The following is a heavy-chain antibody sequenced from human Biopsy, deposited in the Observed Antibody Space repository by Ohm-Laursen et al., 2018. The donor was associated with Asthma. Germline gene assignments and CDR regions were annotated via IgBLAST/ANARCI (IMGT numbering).Heavy chain of an antibody. D-gene: IGHD6-19*01. V-gene: IGHV4-59*01. J-gene: IGHJ4*02. CDR3: VRAVRNEQWLAPFDY. CDR1: GGSTSSFY. Sequence: SETLSLTCRVYGGSTSSFYWSWIRQSPEKGLEWMGYVYWTGSTNYNPSLKSRITMSVDTSKNRMFLELTSVTAADTAIYYCVRAVRNEQWLAPFDYWGQGKPVTVSS. CDR2: VYWTGST.